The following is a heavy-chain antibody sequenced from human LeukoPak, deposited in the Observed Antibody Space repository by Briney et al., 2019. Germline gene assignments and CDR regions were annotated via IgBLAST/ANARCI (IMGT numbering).Heavy chain of an antibody. CDR1: GFTFSSYS. Sequence: PGGSLRLSCAASGFTFSSYSMNWVRQAPGKGLEWVSYISSSGSTTHYADSVKGRFTISRDNANNSLYLQMNSLRAEDTAVYHCARGQRGTTGTFLSEFDYWGLGTLVTVSS. D-gene: IGHD1-1*01. CDR2: ISSSGSTT. J-gene: IGHJ4*02. V-gene: IGHV3-48*01. CDR3: ARGQRGTTGTFLSEFDY.